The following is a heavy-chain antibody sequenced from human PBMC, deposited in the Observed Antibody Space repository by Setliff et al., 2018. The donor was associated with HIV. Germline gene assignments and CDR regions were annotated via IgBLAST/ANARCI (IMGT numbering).Heavy chain of an antibody. D-gene: IGHD6-13*01. Sequence: SETLSLTCTVSGGSISSSSYYWGWVRQPPGKGLEWIGSMYYSGSTYYTPSLKSRVTISVDTSQNQFSLNLRSVTSAETVVYYGARRGIAAAGSASWGQGTLVTVSS. CDR3: ARRGIAAAGSAS. CDR1: GGSISSSSYY. J-gene: IGHJ5*02. V-gene: IGHV4-39*01. CDR2: MYYSGST.